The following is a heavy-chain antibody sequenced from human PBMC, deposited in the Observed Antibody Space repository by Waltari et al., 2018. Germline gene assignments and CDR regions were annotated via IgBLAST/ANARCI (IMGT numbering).Heavy chain of an antibody. J-gene: IGHJ4*02. V-gene: IGHV4-59*01. D-gene: IGHD3-10*01. CDR2: IYYSGST. Sequence: QVQLQESGPGLVKPSETLSLTCTVSGGSISSYYWSWIRQPPGKGLEWIGYIYYSGSTKYNPSLKSRVTISVDTSKNQFSLKLSSVTAADTAVYYCARARNYYGSGSLFDYWGQGTLVTVSS. CDR3: ARARNYYGSGSLFDY. CDR1: GGSISSYY.